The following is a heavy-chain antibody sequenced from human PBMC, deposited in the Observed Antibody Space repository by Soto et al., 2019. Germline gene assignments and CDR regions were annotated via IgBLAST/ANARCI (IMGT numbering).Heavy chain of an antibody. CDR1: GGSMSRGDYY. D-gene: IGHD6-6*01. Sequence: SETLSLTCTVSGGSMSRGDYYWSWLRQLPGKGLEWIGYIYYSGSTYYNPSLKSRVTISVDTSKNQFSLKLSSVTAADTAVYYCAREATIAARLDSWGQGTLVTVSS. V-gene: IGHV4-30-4*01. CDR2: IYYSGST. J-gene: IGHJ4*02. CDR3: AREATIAARLDS.